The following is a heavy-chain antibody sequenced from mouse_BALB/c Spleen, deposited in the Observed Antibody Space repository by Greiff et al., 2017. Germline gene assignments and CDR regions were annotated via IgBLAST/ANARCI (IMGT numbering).Heavy chain of an antibody. CDR2: ISYSGST. CDR3: ARGYDDYYAMDY. J-gene: IGHJ4*01. D-gene: IGHD2-2*01. V-gene: IGHV3-2*02. Sequence: ESGPGLVKPSQSLSLTCTVTGYSITSDYAWNWIRQFPGNKLEWMGYISYSGSTSYNPSLKSRISITRDTSKNQFFLQLNSVTTEDTATYYCARGYDDYYAMDYWGQGTSVTVSS. CDR1: GYSITSDYA.